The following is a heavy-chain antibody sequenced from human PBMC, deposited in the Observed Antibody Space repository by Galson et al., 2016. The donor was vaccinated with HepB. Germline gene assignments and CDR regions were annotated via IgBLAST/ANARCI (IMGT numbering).Heavy chain of an antibody. V-gene: IGHV5-10-1*01. J-gene: IGHJ6*02. D-gene: IGHD3-16*01. CDR3: ARGGRRDYGRDG. CDR1: GYRFTSYW. Sequence: QSGAEVKKPGESLRISCKGSGYRFTSYWISWVRQMPGKGLEWMGTIDPTDSYTNYSPSFEGHVTISADKSISTAYLQWSSLKASDSAMYYCARGGRRDYGRDGWGQGTTVIVS. CDR2: IDPTDSYT.